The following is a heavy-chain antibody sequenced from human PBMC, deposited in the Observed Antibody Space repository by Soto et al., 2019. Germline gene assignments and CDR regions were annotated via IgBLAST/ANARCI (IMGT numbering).Heavy chain of an antibody. CDR1: GFTFNSYV. V-gene: IGHV3-23*01. D-gene: IGHD2-15*01. CDR2: IGGSGGST. Sequence: PGGSLRLSCVASGFTFNSYVMSWVRQAPGKGLEWVSSIGGSGGSTYYTDSVKGRFTISRDNSKNTLYLQMNSLRAEDTAVYYCAKERRSCSGGSCYSSDHWGQGTLVTVSS. J-gene: IGHJ4*02. CDR3: AKERRSCSGGSCYSSDH.